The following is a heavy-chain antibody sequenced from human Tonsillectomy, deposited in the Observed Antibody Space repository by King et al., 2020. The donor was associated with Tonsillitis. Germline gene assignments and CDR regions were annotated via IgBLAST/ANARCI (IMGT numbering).Heavy chain of an antibody. CDR3: ARDFGPGITVAGSLDP. CDR1: GFTLNNYA. CDR2: ISYDGSAK. Sequence: VQLVESGGGVVQPGGSLRLSCEASGFTLNNYAMNWVRQAPGKGLEWVSVISYDGSAKHYSKSVKGRFTISRDNSKNTLYLQMNSLRPEDTAVYYCARDFGPGITVAGSLDPWGQGTLVIVS. V-gene: IGHV3-30*04. J-gene: IGHJ5*02. D-gene: IGHD1-14*01.